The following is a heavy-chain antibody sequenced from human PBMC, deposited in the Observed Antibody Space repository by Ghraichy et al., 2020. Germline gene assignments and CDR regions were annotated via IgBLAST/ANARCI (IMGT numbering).Heavy chain of an antibody. D-gene: IGHD1-26*01. CDR2: SYFTGSA. CDR3: ASGRAPQSGSFPDAFDF. V-gene: IGHV4-39*02. J-gene: IGHJ3*01. Sequence: SETLSLSCTVSGDSISSSSYYWGWICQPPGKGLEWIGSSYFTGSAVYNPSLKSRVTVSLDTTKNNYSLQLSSMAAADTAVYYCASGRAPQSGSFPDAFDFWGQGTMLTVSS. CDR1: GDSISSSSYY.